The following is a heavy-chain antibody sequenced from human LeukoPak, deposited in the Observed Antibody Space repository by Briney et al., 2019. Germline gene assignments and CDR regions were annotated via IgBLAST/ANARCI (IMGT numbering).Heavy chain of an antibody. V-gene: IGHV3-21*01. CDR3: ARQYSSSWDFDY. J-gene: IGHJ4*02. Sequence: GGSLRLSCAASGFTFSSYSMNWVRQAPGKGLEWVSSISSSSSYIYYADSMKGRFTISRDNAKNSLYLQMNSLRAEDTAVYYCARQYSSSWDFDYWGQGTLVTVSS. CDR1: GFTFSSYS. CDR2: ISSSSSYI. D-gene: IGHD6-6*01.